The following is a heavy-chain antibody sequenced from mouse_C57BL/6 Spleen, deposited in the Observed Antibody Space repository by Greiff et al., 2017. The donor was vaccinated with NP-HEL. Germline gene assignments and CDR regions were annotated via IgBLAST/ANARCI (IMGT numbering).Heavy chain of an antibody. CDR3: ARSGGLRREFAD. CDR2: IYPGDGDT. V-gene: IGHV1-82*01. J-gene: IGHJ3*01. Sequence: QVQLQQSGPELVKPGASVKISCKASGYAFSSSWMNWVKQRPGKGLEWIGRIYPGDGDTNYNGKFKGKATLTADKSSSTAYLQLSSLTSDDSAVYYCARSGGLRREFADWGQGTLVTVSA. D-gene: IGHD2-4*01. CDR1: GYAFSSSW.